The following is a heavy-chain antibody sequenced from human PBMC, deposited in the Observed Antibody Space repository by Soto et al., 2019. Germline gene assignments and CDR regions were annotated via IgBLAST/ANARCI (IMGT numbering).Heavy chain of an antibody. CDR3: ARDPHTPLERDFDF. CDR2: ISSSSRTI. CDR1: GFTFSSYS. D-gene: IGHD1-1*01. V-gene: IGHV3-48*02. J-gene: IGHJ4*02. Sequence: GGSLRRSCVASGFTFSSYSMNWVRQAPGGGLQWVSYISSSSRTIYYANSVKGRFTISGDNAKNSLFLQMNSLRDEDTAVYYCARDPHTPLERDFDFWGQGSVDTVST.